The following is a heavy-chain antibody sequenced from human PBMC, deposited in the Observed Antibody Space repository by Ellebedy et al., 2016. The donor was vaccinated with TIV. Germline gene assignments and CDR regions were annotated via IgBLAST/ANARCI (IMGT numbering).Heavy chain of an antibody. V-gene: IGHV3-23*01. CDR3: AASPEAAYYYYYGMDV. Sequence: GGSLRLSXAASGFTLSDYAMHWVRQPPGKGLEWVSGINSGGSTYYADSVKGRFTISRDNSKNTLYLQMNSLRVEDTAVYYCAASPEAAYYYYYGMDVWGQGTTVTVSS. CDR2: INSGGST. D-gene: IGHD1-14*01. CDR1: GFTLSDYA. J-gene: IGHJ6*02.